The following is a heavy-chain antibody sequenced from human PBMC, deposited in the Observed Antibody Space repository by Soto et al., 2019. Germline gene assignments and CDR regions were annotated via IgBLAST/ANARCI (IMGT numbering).Heavy chain of an antibody. J-gene: IGHJ6*02. CDR2: IYYSGST. D-gene: IGHD3-10*01. CDR1: GGSISSGGYY. Sequence: QVQLQESGPGLVKPSQTLSLTCTVSGGSISSGGYYWSWIRQHPGKGLEWIGYIYYSGSTYYNPSPKTRVTRSVATSKHHCSLKLSSVTAADTAVYYCARAQITMVRGVIPGWGGMDVWGQGTTVTVSS. CDR3: ARAQITMVRGVIPGWGGMDV. V-gene: IGHV4-31*03.